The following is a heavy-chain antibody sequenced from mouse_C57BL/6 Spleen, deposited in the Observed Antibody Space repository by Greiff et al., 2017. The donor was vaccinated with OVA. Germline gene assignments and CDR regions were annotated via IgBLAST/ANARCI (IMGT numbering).Heavy chain of an antibody. D-gene: IGHD1-1*01. J-gene: IGHJ3*01. CDR2: IHPNSGST. V-gene: IGHV1-64*01. CDR1: GYTFTSYW. CDR3: ARQSGSSLAWFAY. Sequence: QVQLQQPGAELVKPGASVKLSCKASGYTFTSYWMQWVKQRPGQGLEWIGMIHPNSGSTNYNEKFKSKATLTVDKSSSTAYMQLSSLTSEDSAVYYCARQSGSSLAWFAYWGQGTLVTVSA.